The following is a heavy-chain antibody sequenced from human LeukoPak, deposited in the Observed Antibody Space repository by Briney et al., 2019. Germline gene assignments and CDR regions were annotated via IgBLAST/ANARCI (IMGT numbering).Heavy chain of an antibody. J-gene: IGHJ4*02. CDR2: ISYDGSNK. V-gene: IGHV3-30-3*01. CDR1: GFSFSSYS. CDR3: ARERHLDY. Sequence: PGRSLRLSCAASGFSFSSYSMHWVRQAPGKGLEWVAVISYDGSNKYFADSVKGRFTISRDNSKNTLYLQMNSLRAEDTAVYYCARERHLDYWGQGTLVTVSS.